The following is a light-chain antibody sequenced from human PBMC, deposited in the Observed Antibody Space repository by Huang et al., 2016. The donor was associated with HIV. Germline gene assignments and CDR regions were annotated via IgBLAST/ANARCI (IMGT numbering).Light chain of an antibody. CDR3: QQRSSGVT. J-gene: IGKJ4*01. CDR1: QSVGNY. CDR2: DTS. Sequence: IVLTQSPATLSWYPGERVTLSCRASQSVGNYIAWYQQHPGQSPKLLIYDTSNRATGTPGRFSGSGSGTDFTLTISSLQSEDFAVYYCQQRSSGVTFGDGTKVQVK. V-gene: IGKV3-11*01.